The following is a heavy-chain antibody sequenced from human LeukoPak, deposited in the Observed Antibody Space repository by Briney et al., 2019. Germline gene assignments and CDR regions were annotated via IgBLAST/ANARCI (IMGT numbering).Heavy chain of an antibody. CDR1: GYTFSTYW. CDR2: IYPANSDI. D-gene: IGHD1-1*01. Sequence: GESLKISCKGSGYTFSTYWIAWVRQIPGKGLEWMALIYPANSDIRYSPSFQGRGTISVDKSIRTAYLQWSSLRASDTAIYYCARHEGDGAGNALYFDYWGQGTLVTVSS. CDR3: ARHEGDGAGNALYFDY. V-gene: IGHV5-51*01. J-gene: IGHJ4*02.